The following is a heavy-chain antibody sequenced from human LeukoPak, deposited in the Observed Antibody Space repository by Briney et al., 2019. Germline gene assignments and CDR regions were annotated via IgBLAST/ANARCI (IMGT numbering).Heavy chain of an antibody. J-gene: IGHJ4*02. D-gene: IGHD3-16*02. CDR3: AKDGPLRLGELSTLDY. CDR2: ISGSGGST. Sequence: PGGSLRLSCAASGFTFSSYGMSWVRQAPGKGLEWVSAISGSGGSTYYADSVKGRFTISRDNSKNTLYLQMNSLRAEDTAVYYCAKDGPLRLGELSTLDYWGQGTLVTVSS. V-gene: IGHV3-23*01. CDR1: GFTFSSYG.